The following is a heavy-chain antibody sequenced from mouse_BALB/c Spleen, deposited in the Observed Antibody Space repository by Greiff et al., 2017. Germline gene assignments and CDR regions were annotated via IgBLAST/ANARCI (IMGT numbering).Heavy chain of an antibody. Sequence: EVQLQESGPSLVKPSQTLSLTCSVTGDSITSGYWNWIRKFPGNKLEYMGYISYSGSTYYNPSLKSRISITRDTSKNQYYLQLNSVTTEDTATYYCARRREIYDGYYAYYFDYWGQGTTLTVSS. J-gene: IGHJ2*01. V-gene: IGHV3-8*02. CDR3: ARRREIYDGYYAYYFDY. CDR1: GDSITSGY. CDR2: ISYSGST. D-gene: IGHD2-3*01.